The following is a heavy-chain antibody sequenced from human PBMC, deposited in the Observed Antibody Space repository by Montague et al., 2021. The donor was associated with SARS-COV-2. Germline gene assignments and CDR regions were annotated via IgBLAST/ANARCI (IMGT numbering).Heavy chain of an antibody. CDR3: ARLGDGVVQYPILGVGPYYSYYYMDV. J-gene: IGHJ6*03. D-gene: IGHD3-10*01. V-gene: IGHV4-34*01. CDR1: GGSFSTYS. CDR2: IRHGGST. Sequence: SETLSLTCAVHGGSFSTYSWNWIRQPPGKGLEWIGEIRHGGSTNYNPSLKSRVTVSADTSKNQFSLKLTSVAAADTTVYYCARLGDGVVQYPILGVGPYYSYYYMDVWGKGTTVTVSS.